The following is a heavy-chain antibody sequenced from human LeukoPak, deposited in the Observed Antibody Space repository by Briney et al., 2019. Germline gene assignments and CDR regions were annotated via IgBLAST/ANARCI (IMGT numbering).Heavy chain of an antibody. J-gene: IGHJ3*01. Sequence: GGSLRLSCAASGFTFSSYWMSWVRQAPGKGLECVANIKEDGSEEYYVDSVKGRFSISRDNAKNSLYLQMNSLRAEDTAVYYCARDWLAGNPYHAFDLWGKGTMVTISS. CDR1: GFTFSSYW. D-gene: IGHD3-22*01. V-gene: IGHV3-7*01. CDR3: ARDWLAGNPYHAFDL. CDR2: IKEDGSEE.